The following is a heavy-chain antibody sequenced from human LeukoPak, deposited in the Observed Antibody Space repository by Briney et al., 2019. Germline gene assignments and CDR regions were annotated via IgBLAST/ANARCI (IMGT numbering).Heavy chain of an antibody. J-gene: IGHJ5*02. CDR1: GFTVSSNY. CDR3: ARSAVTGPGWIDP. CDR2: IYSGGST. Sequence: GGSLRLSCAASGFTVSSNYMSWVRQAPGKGPQRVSVIYSGGSTYYADSVKGRFTISRDNSKNTLYLQMNGLRAEDTAVYYCARSAVTGPGWIDPWGQGTLVTVSS. V-gene: IGHV3-53*01. D-gene: IGHD6-19*01.